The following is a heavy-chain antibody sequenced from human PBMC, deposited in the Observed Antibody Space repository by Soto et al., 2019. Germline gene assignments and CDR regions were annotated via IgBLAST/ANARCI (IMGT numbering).Heavy chain of an antibody. CDR3: AKDIRPTRAYGMDV. J-gene: IGHJ6*02. CDR1: GFTFSSYA. CDR2: ISGSGGST. D-gene: IGHD2-21*01. Sequence: PGGSLRLSCAASGFTFSSYAMSWVRQAPGKGLEWVSAISGSGGSTYYADSVKGRFTISRDNSKNTLYLQMNSLRAEDTAVYYCAKDIRPTRAYGMDVWGQGTTVTVSS. V-gene: IGHV3-23*01.